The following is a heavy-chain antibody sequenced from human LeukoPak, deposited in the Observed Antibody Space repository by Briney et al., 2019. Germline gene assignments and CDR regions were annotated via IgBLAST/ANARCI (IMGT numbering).Heavy chain of an antibody. V-gene: IGHV3-23*01. CDR3: ANMDGVDSSSWYSDYGY. Sequence: GGSLRLSCAASGFTFSSYAMSWVRQAPGKGLEWVSAISGSGGSTYYADSVKGRFTISRDNSKNTLYLQMNSLRAEDTAVYYCANMDGVDSSSWYSDYGYWGQGTLVTVAS. J-gene: IGHJ4*02. CDR1: GFTFSSYA. D-gene: IGHD6-13*01. CDR2: ISGSGGST.